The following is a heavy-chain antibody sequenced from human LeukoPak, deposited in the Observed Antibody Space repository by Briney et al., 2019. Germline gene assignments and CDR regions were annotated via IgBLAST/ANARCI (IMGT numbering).Heavy chain of an antibody. CDR3: ARVGPWGQLYYYYGMDV. Sequence: PGGSLRLSCAASGFTFSSYAMSWVRQAPGKGLEWVSAISGSGGSTYYADSVKGRFTISRDNSKNTLYLQMNSLRAEDTAVYYCARVGPWGQLYYYYGMDVWGQGTTVTVS. V-gene: IGHV3-23*01. D-gene: IGHD7-27*01. J-gene: IGHJ6*02. CDR1: GFTFSSYA. CDR2: ISGSGGST.